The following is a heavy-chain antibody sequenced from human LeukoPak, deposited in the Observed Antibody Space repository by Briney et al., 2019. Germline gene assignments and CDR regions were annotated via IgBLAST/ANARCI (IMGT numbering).Heavy chain of an antibody. CDR1: GGSLRSSSYY. V-gene: IGHV4-61*05. CDR2: IYYSGST. D-gene: IGHD3-22*01. CDR3: ARHYYDSSGYYSHYFDY. Sequence: SEILSLTCNVSGGSLRSSSYYWAWIRQPPGQGLEWIGYIYYSGSTNYNPSLKSRVTISVDTSKNQFSLKLSSVTAADTAVYYCARHYYDSSGYYSHYFDYWGQGTLVTVSS. J-gene: IGHJ4*02.